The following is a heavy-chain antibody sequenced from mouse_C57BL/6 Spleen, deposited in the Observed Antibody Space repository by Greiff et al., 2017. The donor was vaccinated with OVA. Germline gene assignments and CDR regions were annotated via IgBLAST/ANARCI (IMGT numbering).Heavy chain of an antibody. CDR2: IYPGSGST. CDR1: GYTFTSYW. Sequence: QVQLRQPGAELVKPGASVKMSCKASGYTFTSYWITWVKQRPGQGLEWIGDIYPGSGSTNYNEKFKSKATLTVDTSSSTAYMQLSSLTSEDSAVYYCALFTTVVATKGYYFDYWGQGTTLTVSS. J-gene: IGHJ2*01. CDR3: ALFTTVVATKGYYFDY. V-gene: IGHV1-55*01. D-gene: IGHD1-1*01.